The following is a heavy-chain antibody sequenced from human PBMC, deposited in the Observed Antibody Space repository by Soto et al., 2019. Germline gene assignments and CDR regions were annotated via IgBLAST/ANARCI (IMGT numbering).Heavy chain of an antibody. V-gene: IGHV4-30-4*02. Sequence: SETLSLTCTVSGGSISSGNYYWSWIRQPPGKGLEWIGFISYSGSAYYNQSLKSRVTISVDTSKNQFSLKLSSVTAADTAVYYCARRGYGPGFPYYYGMDVWGQGTTVTVSS. D-gene: IGHD3-10*01. J-gene: IGHJ6*02. CDR1: GGSISSGNYY. CDR2: ISYSGSA. CDR3: ARRGYGPGFPYYYGMDV.